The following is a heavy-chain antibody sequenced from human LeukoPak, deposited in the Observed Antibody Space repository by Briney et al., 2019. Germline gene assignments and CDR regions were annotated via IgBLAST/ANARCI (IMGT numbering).Heavy chain of an antibody. J-gene: IGHJ3*02. D-gene: IGHD4-17*01. CDR2: IRFDGSKK. Sequence: PGGSLRLSCAASGVAFSYYGMHSIRQAPGKGPEWVTFIRFDGSKKYYADSVKGRFTISRDSSKNTVHLQMNSLRPEDTAVYYCVKDSATGDGDHNDAFDIWGQGTMVTVSP. CDR3: VKDSATGDGDHNDAFDI. V-gene: IGHV3-30*02. CDR1: GVAFSYYG.